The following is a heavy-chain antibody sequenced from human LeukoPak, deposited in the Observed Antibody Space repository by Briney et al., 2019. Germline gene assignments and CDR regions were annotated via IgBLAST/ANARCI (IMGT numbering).Heavy chain of an antibody. J-gene: IGHJ4*02. V-gene: IGHV3-23*01. CDR3: AKEMLRYFDWLLWDY. Sequence: GGSLRLSCAVSGINLSNYGMSWVRQAPGKGLEWVAGISDSGGRTNYADSVKGRFTISRDNSKNTLYLQMNSLRAEDTAVYYCAKEMLRYFDWLLWDYWGQGTLVTVSS. CDR1: GINLSNYG. D-gene: IGHD3-9*01. CDR2: ISDSGGRT.